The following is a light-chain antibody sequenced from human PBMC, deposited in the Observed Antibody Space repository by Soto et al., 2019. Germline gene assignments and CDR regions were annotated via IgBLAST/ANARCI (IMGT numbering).Light chain of an antibody. Sequence: DIVMTQSPATLSVSPGERATLSCRASQSVSSYLAWYQQKPGQAPRIIIYGASTRATGIPARFSGSGSGTEFTLTISSLQSEDLAVYYCQQYNNWPPSTFGQGTKVDIK. CDR1: QSVSSY. CDR3: QQYNNWPPST. J-gene: IGKJ1*01. CDR2: GAS. V-gene: IGKV3-15*01.